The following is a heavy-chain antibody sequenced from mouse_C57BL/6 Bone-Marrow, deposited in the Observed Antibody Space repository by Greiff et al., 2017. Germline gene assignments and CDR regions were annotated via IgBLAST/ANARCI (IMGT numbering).Heavy chain of an antibody. V-gene: IGHV5-9-1*02. CDR3: TRVRYYYGSSYVRYFDV. CDR1: GFTFSSYA. D-gene: IGHD1-1*01. CDR2: ISSGGDYI. Sequence: EVNVVESGEGLVKPGGSLKLSCAASGFTFSSYAMSWVRQTPEKRLEWVAYISSGGDYIYYADTVKGRFTISRDNARNTLYLQMSSLKSEDTAMYYCTRVRYYYGSSYVRYFDVWGTGTTVTVSS. J-gene: IGHJ1*03.